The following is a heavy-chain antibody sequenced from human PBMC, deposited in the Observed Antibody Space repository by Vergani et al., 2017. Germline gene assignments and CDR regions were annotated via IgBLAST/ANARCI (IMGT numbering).Heavy chain of an antibody. Sequence: QLQLQESGPGLVKPSETLSLTCTVSGGSISSSSYYWGWIRQPPGKGLECIGSIYYSGSTYYNPSLKSRVTISIDTSKNQFSLKLSSVTAADTAVYYCARAYYDILTGGLDGWFDPWGQGTLVTVSS. D-gene: IGHD3-9*01. CDR3: ARAYYDILTGGLDGWFDP. CDR2: IYYSGST. J-gene: IGHJ5*02. V-gene: IGHV4-39*07. CDR1: GGSISSSSYY.